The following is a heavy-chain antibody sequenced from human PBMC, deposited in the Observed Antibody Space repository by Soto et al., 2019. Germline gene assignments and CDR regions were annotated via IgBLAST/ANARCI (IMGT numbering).Heavy chain of an antibody. CDR2: TYHSGST. CDR1: WGTSGGIDW. J-gene: IGHJ6*02. V-gene: IGHV4-4*02. Sequence: VLWGTSGGIDWRRIVRQQPGKGLEWIGGTYHSGSTNYNPSLKSRVTISVDKSRNQFSLKLSSVTAADTAVYYCARRTWNGDYSPYYYYGMDVWGQGTTVTVSS. D-gene: IGHD4-17*01. CDR3: ARRTWNGDYSPYYYYGMDV.